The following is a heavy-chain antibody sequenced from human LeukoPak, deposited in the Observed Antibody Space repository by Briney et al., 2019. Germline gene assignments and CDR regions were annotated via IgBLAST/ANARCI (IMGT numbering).Heavy chain of an antibody. CDR2: INPNSGGT. CDR1: GYTFTGYY. D-gene: IGHD1-1*01. V-gene: IGHV1-2*02. J-gene: IGHJ4*02. Sequence: ASVKVSCKASGYTFTGYYMHWVRQAPGQALEWMGWINPNSGGTNYAQKFQGRVTMTRDTSISTAYMELSRLRSDDTAVYYCAKEHWNDEGEYYFDYWGQGTLVTVSS. CDR3: AKEHWNDEGEYYFDY.